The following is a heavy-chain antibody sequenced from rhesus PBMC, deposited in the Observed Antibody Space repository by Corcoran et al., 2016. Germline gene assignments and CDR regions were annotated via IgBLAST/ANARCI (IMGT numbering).Heavy chain of an antibody. V-gene: IGHV4-143*01. CDR2: IYGNSAST. J-gene: IGHJ5-1*01. CDR3: ASESFDV. CDR1: GGSISDYYY. Sequence: QVQLQESGPGLVKPSETLSLTCTVSGGSISDYYYWSWSRPPPGKGLEAIGGIYGNSASTYYNPSLKSRVSISKDTSKSQFSLKLSSVTAADTAVYYCASESFDVWGPGVLVTVSS.